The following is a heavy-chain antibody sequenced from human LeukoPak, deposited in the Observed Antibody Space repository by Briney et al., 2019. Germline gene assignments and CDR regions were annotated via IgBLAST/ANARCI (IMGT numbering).Heavy chain of an antibody. Sequence: GGSLRLSCAASGFTFSDYYMSWIRQAPGKGLEWVSYISSSGSTIYYADSVKGRFTISRDNAKNSLFLQVNSLRAEDTALYYCAREGDYSSVDYWGQGTLVTVSS. J-gene: IGHJ4*02. V-gene: IGHV3-11*04. CDR3: AREGDYSSVDY. D-gene: IGHD6-19*01. CDR2: ISSSGSTI. CDR1: GFTFSDYY.